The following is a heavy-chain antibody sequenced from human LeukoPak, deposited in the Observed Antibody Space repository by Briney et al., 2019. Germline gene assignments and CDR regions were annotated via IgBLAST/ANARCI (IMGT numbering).Heavy chain of an antibody. J-gene: IGHJ4*02. CDR2: MNSGGSST. D-gene: IGHD7-27*01. CDR1: GFTFSNYW. V-gene: IGHV3-74*01. Sequence: PGGSLRLSCAASGFTFSNYWMHWVRQAPGKGLVWVSRMNSGGSSTSYADSVKGRFTISRDNAKNSRYLQMNSLRAEDTAVYYCAREGPTGVDYWGQGTLVTVSS. CDR3: AREGPTGVDY.